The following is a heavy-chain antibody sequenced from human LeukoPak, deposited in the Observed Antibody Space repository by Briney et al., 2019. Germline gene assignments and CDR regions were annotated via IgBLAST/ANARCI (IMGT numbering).Heavy chain of an antibody. CDR3: ARVDSLAVAGLAFDY. D-gene: IGHD6-19*01. J-gene: IGHJ4*02. CDR1: GFTFSSYA. V-gene: IGHV3-30-3*01. Sequence: GRSLRLSCAASGFTFSSYAMHRVRQAPGKGLEWVAVISYDGSNKYYADSVKGRFTISRDNSKNTLYLQMNSLRAEDTAVYYCARVDSLAVAGLAFDYWGQGTLVTVSS. CDR2: ISYDGSNK.